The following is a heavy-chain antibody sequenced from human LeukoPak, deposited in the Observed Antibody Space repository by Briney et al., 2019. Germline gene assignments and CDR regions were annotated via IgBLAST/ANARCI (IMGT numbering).Heavy chain of an antibody. CDR3: AKDGYYDSSATDAFDI. Sequence: GGSLRLSCAASGFTFSSYAMSWVRQAPRKGLEWVSAISGSGGSTYYADSVKGRFTISRDNSKNTLYLQMNSLRAEDTAVYYCAKDGYYDSSATDAFDIWGQGTMVTVSS. J-gene: IGHJ3*02. CDR1: GFTFSSYA. CDR2: ISGSGGST. D-gene: IGHD3-22*01. V-gene: IGHV3-23*01.